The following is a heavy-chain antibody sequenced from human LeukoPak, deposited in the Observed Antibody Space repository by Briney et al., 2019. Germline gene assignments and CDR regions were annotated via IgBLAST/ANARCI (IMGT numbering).Heavy chain of an antibody. CDR1: GFTFSDCY. J-gene: IGHJ4*02. Sequence: PGGSLGLSCAASGFTFSDCYMSWIRQTPGKGLEWVSYIGSSNSYTNYADSVKGRFTISRDNAKNSLYLQMNSLRAEDTAVYYCARTQNWYYFDYWGQGTLVTVSS. CDR2: IGSSNSYT. CDR3: ARTQNWYYFDY. D-gene: IGHD2/OR15-2a*01. V-gene: IGHV3-11*03.